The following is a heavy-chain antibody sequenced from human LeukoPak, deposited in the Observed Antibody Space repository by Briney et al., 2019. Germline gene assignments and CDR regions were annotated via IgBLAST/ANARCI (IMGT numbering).Heavy chain of an antibody. J-gene: IGHJ4*02. V-gene: IGHV1-2*02. Sequence: ASVKVSCKTSGYTFTYFGITWVRRAPGQGLEWMGWINPNSGGTNYAQKFQGRVTMTRDTSISTAYMELSRLRSDDTAVYYCARDYSGDPDYWGQGTLVTVSS. CDR1: GYTFTYFG. D-gene: IGHD2-15*01. CDR3: ARDYSGDPDY. CDR2: INPNSGGT.